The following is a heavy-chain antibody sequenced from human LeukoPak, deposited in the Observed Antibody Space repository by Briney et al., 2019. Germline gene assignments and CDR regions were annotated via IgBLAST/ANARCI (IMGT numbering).Heavy chain of an antibody. V-gene: IGHV3-74*01. CDR2: LNSDGSST. J-gene: IGHJ4*02. Sequence: GGSLRLSCAASGFTLSSYWMHWVRQAPRKGLVWVSRLNSDGSSTSYADSVKGRFTISRDNAETTLHLQMNNLSAEDTAVYYCARASNRNSINFDYWGQGALVTVSS. CDR1: GFTLSSYW. D-gene: IGHD1-7*01. CDR3: ARASNRNSINFDY.